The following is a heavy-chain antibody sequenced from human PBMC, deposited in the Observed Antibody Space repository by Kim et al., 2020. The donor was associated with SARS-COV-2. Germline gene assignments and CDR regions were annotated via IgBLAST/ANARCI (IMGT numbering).Heavy chain of an antibody. J-gene: IGHJ6*02. V-gene: IGHV3-11*05. CDR3: ARGDYYGSGKYGMDV. Sequence: SVKGRLTISRDNAKKSLYLQMNSLRAEDTAVYYCARGDYYGSGKYGMDVWGQGTTVTVSS. D-gene: IGHD3-10*01.